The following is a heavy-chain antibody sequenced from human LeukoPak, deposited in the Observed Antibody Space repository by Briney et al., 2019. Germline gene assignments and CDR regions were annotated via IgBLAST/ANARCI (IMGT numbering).Heavy chain of an antibody. V-gene: IGHV4-38-2*02. CDR2: IYHSGST. J-gene: IGHJ4*02. D-gene: IGHD3-22*01. CDR1: GYSISSGYY. CDR3: ARDRYYYDSSDKFDY. Sequence: PSETLSLTCTVSGYSISSGYYWGWIRQPPGKGLEWIGSIYHSGSTYYNPSLKSRVTISVDTSKNQFSLKLSSVTAADTAVYYCARDRYYYDSSDKFDYWGQGILVTVSS.